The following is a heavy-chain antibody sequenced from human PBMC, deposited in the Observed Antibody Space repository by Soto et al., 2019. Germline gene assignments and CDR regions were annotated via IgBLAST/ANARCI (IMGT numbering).Heavy chain of an antibody. CDR1: GFTFSTNA. J-gene: IGHJ4*02. CDR3: SAQFRGWSYYFDY. D-gene: IGHD6-19*01. Sequence: QVQLVESGGGVVQPGRSLRLSCSASGFTFSTNAMHWVREAPGKGLEWVAVISDDGGTKYYADSVKGRFPNSRDNAKNTLYLQMHSLRTEDTAVYYCSAQFRGWSYYFDYWGQGTLVTVSS. V-gene: IGHV3-30*04. CDR2: ISDDGGTK.